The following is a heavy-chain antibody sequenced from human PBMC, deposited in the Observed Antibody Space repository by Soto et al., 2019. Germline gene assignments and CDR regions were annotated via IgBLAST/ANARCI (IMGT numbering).Heavy chain of an antibody. V-gene: IGHV3-23*01. J-gene: IGHJ4*02. CDR1: GFTFRSYA. CDR3: AKDFSYDSSCVLDY. CDR2: ISGNGGNT. D-gene: IGHD3-22*01. Sequence: VQLLESGGALVQPGGSLRLSCEASGFTFRSYAMSWVRQAPGKGLEWVSAISGNGGNTYYPDSVRGRFPISRDNPKNTLFLQMNSVRAEDTAVYYCAKDFSYDSSCVLDYWGQGTLVTVSS.